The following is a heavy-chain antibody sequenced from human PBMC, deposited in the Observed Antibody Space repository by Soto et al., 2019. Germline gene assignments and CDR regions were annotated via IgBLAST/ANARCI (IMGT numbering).Heavy chain of an antibody. CDR1: GSSLTTIW. D-gene: IGHD6-19*01. Sequence: GECLKIYCKGSGSSLTTIWIHWVRQMPRKGLERMGRNDPGDSGTDYSPSFQDHVTMSADKSSNSAYLQWSSLKASDTAMYYCASGGDASGHQAFDIWGRGTMFTVSS. J-gene: IGHJ3*02. CDR2: NDPGDSGT. V-gene: IGHV5-10-1*01. CDR3: ASGGDASGHQAFDI.